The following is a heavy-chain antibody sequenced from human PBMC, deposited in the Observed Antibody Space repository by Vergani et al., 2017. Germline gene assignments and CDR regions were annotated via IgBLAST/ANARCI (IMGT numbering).Heavy chain of an antibody. V-gene: IGHV1-69*01. CDR2: IIPIFGTA. CDR1: GGTFSSYA. D-gene: IGHD5-18*01. J-gene: IGHJ4*02. Sequence: QVQLVQSGAEVKKPGSSVKVSCKASGGTFSSYAISWVRQAPGQGLEWMGGIIPIFGTANYAQKFQGRVTITAGETTSTAYLELSSLRAEDTAVDYCAREYGYGCGFGNYYFDYWGQGTLVTVSS. CDR3: AREYGYGCGFGNYYFDY.